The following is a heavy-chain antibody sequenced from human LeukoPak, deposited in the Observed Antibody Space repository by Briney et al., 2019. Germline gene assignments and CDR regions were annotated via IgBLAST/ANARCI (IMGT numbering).Heavy chain of an antibody. V-gene: IGHV4-39*01. CDR2: IYYSGST. J-gene: IGHJ6*03. CDR1: GGAISSSSYF. Sequence: SETLCLTCAVSGGAISSSSYFWGWIRQPPGKGLEWIGNIYYSGSTYYNPSLKSRVTITLDTSKNQFSLRLSVVTAADTAAYYCASVRRGFGESSKYYSYYYMDVWGNGTTVTISS. D-gene: IGHD3-10*01. CDR3: ASVRRGFGESSKYYSYYYMDV.